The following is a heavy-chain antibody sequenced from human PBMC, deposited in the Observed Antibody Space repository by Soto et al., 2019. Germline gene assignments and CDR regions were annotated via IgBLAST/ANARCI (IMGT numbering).Heavy chain of an antibody. CDR2: VYYRGRS. J-gene: IGHJ4*02. CDR3: VSQRTTVPTQAYFDF. D-gene: IGHD4-17*01. Sequence: SETLSLTCTVSGGSVTNSSYYWGWIRQSPGKGLEWIGSVYYRGRSYSKSSVKSRVPISVDTSKNRFSLSLNSVTASDTAVYFCVSQRTTVPTQAYFDFWGPGALVTVLL. V-gene: IGHV4-39*01. CDR1: GGSVTNSSYY.